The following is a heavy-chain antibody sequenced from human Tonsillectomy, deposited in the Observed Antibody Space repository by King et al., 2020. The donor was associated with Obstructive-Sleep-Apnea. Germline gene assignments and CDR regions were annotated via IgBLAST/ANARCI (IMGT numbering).Heavy chain of an antibody. CDR2: IKDDGSEK. CDR1: GFTFNNYW. D-gene: IGHD2-15*01. J-gene: IGHJ4*02. Sequence: DVQLVESGGGLVQPGGSLRLSCAASGFTFNNYWMSWVRQAPGKGLEWVSDIKDDGSEKYYVDTVKARFTISRDNAQNLLYLQMNSLRAEDTALYYCARTRGSGSDDYWGQGTLVTVSS. V-gene: IGHV3-7*03. CDR3: ARTRGSGSDDY.